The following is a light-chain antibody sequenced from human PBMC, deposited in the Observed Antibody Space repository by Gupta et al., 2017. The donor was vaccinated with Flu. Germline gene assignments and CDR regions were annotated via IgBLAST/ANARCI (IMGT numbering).Light chain of an antibody. Sequence: WITISCNGSSSNVEDRNEPPWNKHPQAKPHTLMIYEVSTRPAGVAIRFSGSKSGNTASLTISGRKDEDEADYYCSSDTISSSRVFGGGTKLTVL. J-gene: IGLJ2*01. CDR3: SSDTISSSRV. CDR1: SSNVEDRNE. V-gene: IGLV2-14*01. CDR2: EVS.